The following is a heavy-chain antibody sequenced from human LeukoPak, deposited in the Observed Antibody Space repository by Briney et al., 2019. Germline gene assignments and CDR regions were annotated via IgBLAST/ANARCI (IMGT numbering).Heavy chain of an antibody. J-gene: IGHJ6*03. CDR3: AKDTSLWTTYYYMDV. Sequence: PGGSLRLSCAASGFSFSTYGMHWVRQAPGKGLEWVAFTRYDGAYKYYADSVEGRFTISRDNSKSTLYLQMSSLRAEDTAFYYCAKDTSLWTTYYYMDVWGNGTTVTVSS. CDR1: GFSFSTYG. D-gene: IGHD3/OR15-3a*01. V-gene: IGHV3-30*02. CDR2: TRYDGAYK.